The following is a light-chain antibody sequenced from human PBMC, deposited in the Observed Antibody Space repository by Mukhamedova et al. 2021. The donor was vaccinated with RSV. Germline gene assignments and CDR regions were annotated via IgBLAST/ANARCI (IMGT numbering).Light chain of an antibody. CDR1: HDISNA. CDR3: QQFDFYPLT. V-gene: IGKV1-13*02. J-gene: IGKJ4*01. Sequence: ASHDISNALAWYQQKPGKPPSLLVYAASNLVGGVPSRFSGSGVGTDFTLTIDSLQPEDFAIYYCQQFDFYPLTFGGGTKVE. CDR2: AAS.